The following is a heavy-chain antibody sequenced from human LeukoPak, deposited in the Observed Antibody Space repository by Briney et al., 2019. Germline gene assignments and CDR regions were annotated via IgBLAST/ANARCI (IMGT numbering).Heavy chain of an antibody. D-gene: IGHD3-10*01. CDR1: GGSFSGYY. V-gene: IGHV4-34*01. CDR3: ARGLDQYGSGSYYNHY. Sequence: SETLSLTCAVCGGSFSGYYWSWIRQPPGKGLEWIGEINHSGSTNYNPSLTSRVTISVDTCKNQFSLKLRSVTAADTAVYYCARGLDQYGSGSYYNHYRGQGTLVTVS. J-gene: IGHJ4*02. CDR2: INHSGST.